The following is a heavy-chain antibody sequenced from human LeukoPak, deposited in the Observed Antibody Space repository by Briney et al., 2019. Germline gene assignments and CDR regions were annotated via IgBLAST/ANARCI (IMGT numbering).Heavy chain of an antibody. Sequence: GGSLRLSCAASGFTFSSYAMSWVRQAPGKGLEWVSAISGSGGSTYYADSVKGRFTISRDNSKNTLYLQMNSLRAEDTAVYYCARDKIVGARPYYYYYGMDVWGQGTTVTVSS. CDR2: ISGSGGST. CDR3: ARDKIVGARPYYYYYGMDV. D-gene: IGHD1-26*01. CDR1: GFTFSSYA. V-gene: IGHV3-23*01. J-gene: IGHJ6*02.